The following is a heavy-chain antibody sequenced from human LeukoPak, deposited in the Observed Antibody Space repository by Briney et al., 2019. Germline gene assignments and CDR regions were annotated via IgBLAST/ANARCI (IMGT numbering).Heavy chain of an antibody. D-gene: IGHD6-13*01. CDR1: GFTFRSYW. Sequence: PGGSLRLSCAASGFTFRSYWMSWVRHAPGKWLDWVSNINQDGSEQYYVDSAKGRFTISRDNGKKSLFLQMNSLRVEDTAVYFCVRGRANSSSWYWDYWGQGTLVTVSS. J-gene: IGHJ4*02. V-gene: IGHV3-7*02. CDR3: VRGRANSSSWYWDY. CDR2: INQDGSEQ.